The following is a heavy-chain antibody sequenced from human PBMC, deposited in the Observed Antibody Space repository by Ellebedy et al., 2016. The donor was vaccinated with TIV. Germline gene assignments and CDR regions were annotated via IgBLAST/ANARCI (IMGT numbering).Heavy chain of an antibody. CDR2: LYHNGNT. J-gene: IGHJ4*02. D-gene: IGHD6-19*01. CDR1: GYSISSGYS. Sequence: SETLSLTXTVSGYSISSGYSWGWIRQPPGKGLEWIGSLYHNGNTYYNPSLKSRITISVDTSKNQFSLKLSSVTAADTAVYYCARASSRLGGVYYWGQGILVTVSS. V-gene: IGHV4-38-2*02. CDR3: ARASSRLGGVYY.